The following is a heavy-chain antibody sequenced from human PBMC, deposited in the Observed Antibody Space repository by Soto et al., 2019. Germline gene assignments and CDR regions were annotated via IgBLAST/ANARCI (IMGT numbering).Heavy chain of an antibody. CDR2: IYYSGST. CDR1: GGSISSGDYY. CDR3: ARARITMIVVGPGTYNWFDP. Sequence: QVQLQESGPGLVKPSQTLSLTCTVSGGSISSGDYYWSWIRQPPGKGLEWIGYIYYSGSTYYNPSFKRSVTRPVDTAKHQFTLTLSLVTAADTAVYYCARARITMIVVGPGTYNWFDPWGQGTLVTVSS. D-gene: IGHD3-22*01. V-gene: IGHV4-30-4*01. J-gene: IGHJ5*02.